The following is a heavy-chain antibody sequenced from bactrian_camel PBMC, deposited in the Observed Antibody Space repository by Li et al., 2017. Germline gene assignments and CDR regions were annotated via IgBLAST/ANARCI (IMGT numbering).Heavy chain of an antibody. V-gene: IGHV3S40*01. D-gene: IGHD1*01. CDR2: IHRNGVST. CDR3: AARRENPLLSWKDQSEYDY. J-gene: IGHJ4*01. Sequence: VQLVESGGGLVQPGESLRLSCATSGYTFGSYGMTWVRQAPGKGLEWIASIHRNGVSTFYADSVKGRFTISHDRAKNTLSLQMNNLKPEDTAMYFCAARRENPLLSWKDQSEYDYWGQGTQVTVS. CDR1: GYTFGSYG.